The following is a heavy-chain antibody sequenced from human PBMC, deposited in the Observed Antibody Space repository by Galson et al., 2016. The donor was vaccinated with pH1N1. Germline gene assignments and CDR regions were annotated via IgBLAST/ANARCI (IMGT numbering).Heavy chain of an antibody. CDR3: AREDYYDTDLSDWYFDL. J-gene: IGHJ2*01. CDR1: GGTFGSYG. D-gene: IGHD3-22*01. V-gene: IGHV1-69*06. Sequence: SGGTFGSYGINWVRQAPGQGPEWMGGIIPILNTAKYAQNFQGRVTITADKSTTTAYMELSSLRSEDTAVYFCAREDYYDTDLSDWYFDLWGRGTLLTVSS. CDR2: IIPILNTA.